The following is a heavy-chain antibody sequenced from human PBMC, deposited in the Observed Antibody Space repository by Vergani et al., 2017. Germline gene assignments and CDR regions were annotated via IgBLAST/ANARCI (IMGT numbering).Heavy chain of an antibody. Sequence: QVQLVQSGSELKKPGASVKVSCKASGYTFTSYAMNWVRQAPGQGLEWMGWINTNTGNPTYAQGFTGRFVFSLDTSVSTAYLQISSRKAEDTAVYYCARRGAYYYDSSGYVGVGTYAFDIWGQGTMVTVSS. V-gene: IGHV7-4-1*02. CDR1: GYTFTSYA. CDR2: INTNTGNP. J-gene: IGHJ3*02. CDR3: ARRGAYYYDSSGYVGVGTYAFDI. D-gene: IGHD3-22*01.